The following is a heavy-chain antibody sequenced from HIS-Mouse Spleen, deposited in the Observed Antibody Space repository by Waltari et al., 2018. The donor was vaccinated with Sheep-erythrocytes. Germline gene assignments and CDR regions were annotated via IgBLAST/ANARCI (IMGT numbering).Heavy chain of an antibody. CDR3: ARVTSPSFYYYYYGMDV. Sequence: QVQLVESGGGVVQPGRSLRLSCAASGFTFSSYALYWVRQAPGKGLEWVAVISYDGSNKYYADSVKGRFTISRDNSKNTLYLQMNSLRAEDTAVYYCARVTSPSFYYYYYGMDVWGQGTTVTVSS. CDR1: GFTFSSYA. V-gene: IGHV3-30*04. J-gene: IGHJ6*02. CDR2: ISYDGSNK.